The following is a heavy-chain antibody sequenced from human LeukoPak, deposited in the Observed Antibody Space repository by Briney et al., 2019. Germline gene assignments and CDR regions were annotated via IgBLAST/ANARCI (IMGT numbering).Heavy chain of an antibody. J-gene: IGHJ6*03. V-gene: IGHV1-69*05. Sequence: GASVKVSCKASGGTFSSYAISWVRQAPGQGLEWMGRIIPIFGTANYAQKFQGRVTMTTDESTSTAYMELSSLRSEDTAVYYCARDGRIAAAGPYYYYYMDVWGKGTTVTVSS. D-gene: IGHD6-13*01. CDR2: IIPIFGTA. CDR3: ARDGRIAAAGPYYYYYMDV. CDR1: GGTFSSYA.